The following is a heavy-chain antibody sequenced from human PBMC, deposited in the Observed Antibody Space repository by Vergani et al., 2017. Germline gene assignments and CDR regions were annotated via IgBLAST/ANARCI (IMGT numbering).Heavy chain of an antibody. CDR3: ASFRSSSYMDV. V-gene: IGHV4-34*01. J-gene: IGHJ6*03. CDR1: GGSFSGYY. CDR2: INHSGST. Sequence: QVQLQQWGAGLLKPSETLSLTCAVYGGSFSGYYWSWIRQPPGKGLEWIGEINHSGSTNYNPSLKSRVTISVDTSKNQFSLKLSSVTAADTAVYYCASFRSSSYMDVWGKGTTVTVSS. D-gene: IGHD6-13*01.